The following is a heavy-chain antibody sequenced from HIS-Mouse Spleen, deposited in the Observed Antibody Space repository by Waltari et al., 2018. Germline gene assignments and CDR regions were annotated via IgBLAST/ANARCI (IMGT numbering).Heavy chain of an antibody. D-gene: IGHD6-6*01. CDR1: GGTFSSYA. CDR2: IIPIFGTA. CDR3: ARAQSPYSSSYYFDY. Sequence: QVQLVQSGAEGKKPGSSVKVSCKASGGTFSSYAISWGRQAPGQRLEWMGGIIPIFGTANYAQKFQGRVTITADESTSTAYMELSSLRSEDTAVYYCARAQSPYSSSYYFDYWGQGTLVTVSS. J-gene: IGHJ4*02. V-gene: IGHV1-69*01.